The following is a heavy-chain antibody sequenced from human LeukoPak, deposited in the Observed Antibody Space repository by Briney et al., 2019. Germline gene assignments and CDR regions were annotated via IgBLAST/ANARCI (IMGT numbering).Heavy chain of an antibody. CDR3: ARGGDSSGFY. D-gene: IGHD6-19*01. Sequence: SETLSLTCNVSGGSMSSYYWSWIRQPPGKGLEWIGYIYYSGSTNYNPSLESRVTISVDTSKNQFSLKLSSVTAADTAVYYCARGGDSSGFYWGQGTLVTVSS. CDR1: GGSMSSYY. CDR2: IYYSGST. V-gene: IGHV4-59*08. J-gene: IGHJ4*02.